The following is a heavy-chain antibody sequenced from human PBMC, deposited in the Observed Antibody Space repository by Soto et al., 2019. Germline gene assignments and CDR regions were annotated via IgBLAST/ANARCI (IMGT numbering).Heavy chain of an antibody. CDR3: ASTYTTSWYWFDP. J-gene: IGHJ5*02. CDR2: IFSNDEK. Sequence: QVTVKESGPVLVKPTETLTLTCTVSGFSLSNAGLGVSWIRQPPGKALEWLAHIFSNDEKSYSTSLKSRLTISNDTSKSQVVPTMTNMDPVDTATYYCASTYTTSWYWFDPWGQGTLVTVSS. D-gene: IGHD6-13*01. CDR1: GFSLSNAGLG. V-gene: IGHV2-26*04.